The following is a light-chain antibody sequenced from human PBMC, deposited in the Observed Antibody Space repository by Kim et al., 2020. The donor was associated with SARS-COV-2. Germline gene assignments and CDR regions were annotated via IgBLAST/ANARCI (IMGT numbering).Light chain of an antibody. Sequence: EIVLTQSPATLSLSPGERATLSCRASQSVDISLAWYQQKPGQAPRLLIYDASNRATGIPARFSGSGSGTDFTLTISSLEPEDFAVYYCQQRSNRPPGSFGQGTKLEI. J-gene: IGKJ2*04. CDR2: DAS. CDR1: QSVDIS. V-gene: IGKV3-11*01. CDR3: QQRSNRPPGS.